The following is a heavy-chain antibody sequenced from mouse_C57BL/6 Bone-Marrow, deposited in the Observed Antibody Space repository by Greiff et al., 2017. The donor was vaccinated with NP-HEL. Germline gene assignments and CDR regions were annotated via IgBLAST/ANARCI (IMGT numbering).Heavy chain of an antibody. CDR1: GFNIKDDY. D-gene: IGHD1-1*01. V-gene: IGHV14-4*01. Sequence: VHVKQSGAELVRPGASVKLSCTASGFNIKDDYMHWVKQRPEQGLEWIGWIDPENGDTEYASKFQGKATITADTSSNTAYLQLSSLTSEDTAVYYCTTSVYAMDYWGQGTSVTVSS. J-gene: IGHJ4*01. CDR3: TTSVYAMDY. CDR2: IDPENGDT.